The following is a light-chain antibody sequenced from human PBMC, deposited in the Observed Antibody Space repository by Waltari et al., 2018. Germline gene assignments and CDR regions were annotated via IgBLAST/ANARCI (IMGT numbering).Light chain of an antibody. Sequence: DIQMTQSPSSLSASLGDSVTITCRASQSISSYLNWYQQKPGVAPKLLIYAASSLRNGVPSRVRGSGSGTDFSLTISSLQPEDFATYYCQQSFSTPLTFGGGTKVEIK. V-gene: IGKV1-39*01. CDR3: QQSFSTPLT. J-gene: IGKJ4*01. CDR1: QSISSY. CDR2: AAS.